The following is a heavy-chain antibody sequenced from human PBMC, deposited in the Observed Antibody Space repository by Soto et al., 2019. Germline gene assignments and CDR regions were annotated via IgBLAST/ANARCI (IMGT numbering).Heavy chain of an antibody. V-gene: IGHV4-31*11. CDR3: ARGQRFSDWFDP. J-gene: IGHJ5*02. CDR2: IYYSGSS. Sequence: SETLSLTCAVSGDSISSGGDYWSWSRQHPGKGLEWIGYIYYSGSSYYNPSRKSRVTTSLDTSMNHFSLRLTSLTAADTAVYYCARGQRFSDWFDPWGQATLVTVSS. D-gene: IGHD3-3*01. CDR1: GDSISSGGDY.